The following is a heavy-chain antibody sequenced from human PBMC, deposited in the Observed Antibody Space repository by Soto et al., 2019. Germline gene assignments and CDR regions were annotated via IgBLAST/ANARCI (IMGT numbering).Heavy chain of an antibody. CDR3: AKNFIPLSPDLYFDX. Sequence: PGGSLRLSCAASGFTFRSYGMHWARQAPGRGLEWVSVISYDGSYKSYEYSVKVRFTISIDNYKNTLHLQMDSLRAEDTAVYYCAKNFIPLSPDLYFDXWGQGTLVTVSX. D-gene: IGHD3-16*01. CDR1: GFTFRSYG. J-gene: IGHJ4*02. CDR2: ISYDGSYK. V-gene: IGHV3-30*18.